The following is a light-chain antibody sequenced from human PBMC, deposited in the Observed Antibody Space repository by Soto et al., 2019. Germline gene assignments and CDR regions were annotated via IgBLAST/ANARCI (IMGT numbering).Light chain of an antibody. Sequence: EIQLTQSPSFLSASVGDRVTITCRASQGISSSLAWYQQKPGKAPNLLIYAASTLQTGVPTRFSGSGSGTEFTLTISSLQPEDFASYYCEQVNSYPLTFGGGTKVEIK. CDR1: QGISSS. CDR3: EQVNSYPLT. J-gene: IGKJ4*01. CDR2: AAS. V-gene: IGKV1-9*01.